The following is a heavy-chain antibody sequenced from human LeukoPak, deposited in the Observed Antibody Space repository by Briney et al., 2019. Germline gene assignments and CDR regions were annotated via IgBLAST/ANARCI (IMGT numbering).Heavy chain of an antibody. CDR1: GFTFSSYE. CDR3: ARELVVVVAASPNYFDY. CDR2: ISTTGSSI. J-gene: IGHJ4*02. Sequence: PGGSLRLSCAASGFTFSSYEMNWVRQAPGKGLEWVSYISTTGSSIYYADSVKGRFTISRDNVKNLLYLQMNSLRAEDTAVYYCARELVVVVAASPNYFDYWGQGTLVTVSS. V-gene: IGHV3-48*03. D-gene: IGHD2-15*01.